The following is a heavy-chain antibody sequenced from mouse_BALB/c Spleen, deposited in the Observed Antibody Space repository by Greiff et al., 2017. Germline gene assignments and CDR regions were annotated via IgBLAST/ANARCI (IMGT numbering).Heavy chain of an antibody. J-gene: IGHJ3*01. CDR1: GFTFSSYA. CDR2: ISSGGST. V-gene: IGHV5-6-5*01. CDR3: ARGPRFAY. Sequence: EVQVVESGGGLVKPGGSLKLSCAASGFTFSSYAMSWVRQTPEKRLEWVASISSGGSTYYPDSVKGRFTISRDNARNILYLQMSSLRSEDTAMYYCARGPRFAYWGQGTLVTVSA.